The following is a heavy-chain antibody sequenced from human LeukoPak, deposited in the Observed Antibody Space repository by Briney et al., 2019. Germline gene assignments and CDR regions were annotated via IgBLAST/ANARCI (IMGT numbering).Heavy chain of an antibody. CDR2: IRYDGSNK. Sequence: PGGSLRLSCAASGFTFSSYGMHWVRQAPGKGLEWVAFIRYDGSNKYYADYVKGRFTISRDNSKNTLYLQMNSLRAEDTAVYYCAKDRDGLYVDYFDYWGQGTLVTVSS. J-gene: IGHJ4*02. CDR1: GFTFSSYG. CDR3: AKDRDGLYVDYFDY. V-gene: IGHV3-30*02. D-gene: IGHD5/OR15-5a*01.